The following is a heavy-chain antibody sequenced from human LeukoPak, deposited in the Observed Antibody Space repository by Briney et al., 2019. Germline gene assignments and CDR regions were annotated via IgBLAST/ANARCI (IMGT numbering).Heavy chain of an antibody. V-gene: IGHV1-18*04. D-gene: IGHD6-13*01. CDR1: GYTFTNYG. Sequence: GASLKVSCKASGYTFTNYGISWVRQAPGQGLEWMGWISAYNGDTNYAQKLQGRVTMTTDTSTSTAYMELRSLRSDDTAVYYCAVRNRSSWSPFDFWGQGTLVTVSS. J-gene: IGHJ4*02. CDR2: ISAYNGDT. CDR3: AVRNRSSWSPFDF.